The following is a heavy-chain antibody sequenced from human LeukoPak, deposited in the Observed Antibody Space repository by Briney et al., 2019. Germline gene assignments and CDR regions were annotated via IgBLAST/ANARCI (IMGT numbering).Heavy chain of an antibody. Sequence: PGGSLRLSCAASGFTFSSYAMHWVRQAPGKGLEYVSAISSNGGSTYYADSVKGRFTISRDNAKNTLYLQMGSLRAEDMAVYYCARSHSIRGAKIYGGISCNWFDPWGQGTLVTVSS. D-gene: IGHD4-23*01. V-gene: IGHV3-64*02. CDR3: ARSHSIRGAKIYGGISCNWFDP. CDR1: GFTFSSYA. CDR2: ISSNGGST. J-gene: IGHJ5*02.